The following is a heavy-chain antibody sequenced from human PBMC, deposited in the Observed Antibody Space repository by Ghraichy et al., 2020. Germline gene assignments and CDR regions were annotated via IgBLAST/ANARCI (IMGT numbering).Heavy chain of an antibody. CDR2: IYYSGST. V-gene: IGHV4-39*01. CDR1: GGSISSSSYY. D-gene: IGHD6-19*01. J-gene: IGHJ5*02. Sequence: SETLSLTCTVSGGSISSSSYYWGWIRQPPGKGLEWIGSIYYSGSTYYNPSLKSRVTISVDTSKNQFSLKLSSVTAADTAVYNCARIGSSGWRDWFDPWGQGTLVTVSS. CDR3: ARIGSSGWRDWFDP.